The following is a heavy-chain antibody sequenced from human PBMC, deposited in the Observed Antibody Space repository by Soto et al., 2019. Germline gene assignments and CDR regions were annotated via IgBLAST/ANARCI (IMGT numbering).Heavy chain of an antibody. D-gene: IGHD4-17*01. J-gene: IGHJ6*03. CDR1: GYAFSQFY. Sequence: QVQLVQSGAEVKKPGASVKVSCKASGYAFSQFYIHWMRQAPGQGLEWMGWIHPNSGRTKFAQNFQGWVTMTRDTSIKTVYMELSGPKSDATAVYYCARESGGTTATLDYYYFYMDVWGKGTTVTVSS. CDR2: IHPNSGRT. V-gene: IGHV1-2*04. CDR3: ARESGGTTATLDYYYFYMDV.